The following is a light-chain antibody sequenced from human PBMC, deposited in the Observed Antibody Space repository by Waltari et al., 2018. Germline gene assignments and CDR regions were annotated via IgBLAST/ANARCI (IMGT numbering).Light chain of an antibody. CDR3: QQYSTSPEA. J-gene: IGKJ4*01. CDR1: QSVNNNY. Sequence: EIVLTQSPGTLSLSPGERATLSCRASQSVNNNYLAWYQQKPGQPPRLLIYGASTRATGIPDRFRGSGSGTDFTLTISRLEPEDFAVFYCQQYSTSPEAFGGGTNVEIK. CDR2: GAS. V-gene: IGKV3-20*01.